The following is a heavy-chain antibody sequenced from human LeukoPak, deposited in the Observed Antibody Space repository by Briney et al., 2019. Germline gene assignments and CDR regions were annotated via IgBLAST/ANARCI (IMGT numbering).Heavy chain of an antibody. D-gene: IGHD2-15*01. Sequence: GASVKVSCKASGYTFTSYAFSGVRQAPGQGLEWMGWISTYNVNTNYAQKLQGRVTMTTDTSTSTAHMELRSLRSDDTAVYYCARSDLDCSGGSCYLAEYFQHWGQGTLVTVSS. CDR1: GYTFTSYA. CDR2: ISTYNVNT. J-gene: IGHJ1*01. V-gene: IGHV1-18*01. CDR3: ARSDLDCSGGSCYLAEYFQH.